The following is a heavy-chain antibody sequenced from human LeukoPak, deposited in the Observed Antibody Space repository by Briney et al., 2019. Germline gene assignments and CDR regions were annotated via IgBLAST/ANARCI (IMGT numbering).Heavy chain of an antibody. CDR3: ARGPFPGGSGSSVLVY. CDR2: IVVDSDNT. D-gene: IGHD1-26*01. J-gene: IGHJ4*02. Sequence: GASVKVSCKASGFTFTSRSAVQWVRQARGQRLEWIEWIVVDSDNTNYAENFQERVTITRDMSASTSYMELSSLRSVDTAVYYCARGPFPGGSGSSVLVYWGQGTLVTVSS. CDR1: GFTFTSRSA. V-gene: IGHV1-58*01.